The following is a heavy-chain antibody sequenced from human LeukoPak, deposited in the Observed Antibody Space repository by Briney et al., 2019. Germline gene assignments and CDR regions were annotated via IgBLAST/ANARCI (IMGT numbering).Heavy chain of an antibody. Sequence: SETLSLTCVVYGGSFSNYYWGWIRQPPGRGLEWIGEINDSGRTNYNPSLMSRVTVSVDTSKNQFSLRLTSVTATDTAVYYCARRWNYGRNYYIDVWGNGATVSVSS. D-gene: IGHD1-7*01. J-gene: IGHJ6*03. CDR2: INDSGRT. V-gene: IGHV4-34*01. CDR3: ARRWNYGRNYYIDV. CDR1: GGSFSNYY.